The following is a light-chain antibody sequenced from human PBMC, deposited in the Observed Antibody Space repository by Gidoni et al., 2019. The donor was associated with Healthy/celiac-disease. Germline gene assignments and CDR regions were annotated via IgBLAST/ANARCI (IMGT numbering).Light chain of an antibody. CDR2: LGS. CDR1: RSLLHSNGYNY. V-gene: IGKV2-28*01. CDR3: MQALQTPRT. Sequence: DSVMTQSPLSLPVTPGEPASISCRSSRSLLHSNGYNYLDWYLQKPGQSPQLLIYLGSNRASGVPDRFSGSGSGTDFTLKISRVEAEDVGVYYCMQALQTPRTFGQGTKLEIK. J-gene: IGKJ2*01.